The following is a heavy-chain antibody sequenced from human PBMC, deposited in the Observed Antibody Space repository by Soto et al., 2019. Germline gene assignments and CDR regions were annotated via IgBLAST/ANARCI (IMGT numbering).Heavy chain of an antibody. J-gene: IGHJ4*02. CDR1: GFIFSSYC. CDR2: ISYDGSNK. V-gene: IGHV3-30*18. CDR3: AKDLHYYGSGKYYNIYDY. D-gene: IGHD3-10*01. Sequence: QLGGSLRLSCAASGFIFSSYCMHGVRQAPGKGLEWVAVISYDGSNKYYADSVKGRFTLSRDNSENTLYLQMNSLRAEDTAVYYCAKDLHYYGSGKYYNIYDYWGQGTLVTVSS.